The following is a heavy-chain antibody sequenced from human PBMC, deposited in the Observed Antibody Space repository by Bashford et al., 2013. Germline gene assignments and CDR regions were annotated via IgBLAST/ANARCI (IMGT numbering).Heavy chain of an antibody. D-gene: IGHD3-3*01. CDR2: INPSGGST. J-gene: IGHJ6*03. CDR1: GYTFTSYY. Sequence: ASVKVSCKASGYTFTSYYMHWVRQAPGKGLSGWGIINPSGGSTSYAQKFQGRVTMTRDTSTSTVYMELSSLRSEDTAVYYCARVKSITDYYYMDVWGKGTTVTVSS. V-gene: IGHV1-46*01. CDR3: ARVKSITDYYYMDV.